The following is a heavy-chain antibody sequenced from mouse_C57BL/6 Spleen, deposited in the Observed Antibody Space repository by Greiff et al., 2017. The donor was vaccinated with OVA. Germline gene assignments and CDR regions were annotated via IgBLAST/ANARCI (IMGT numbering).Heavy chain of an antibody. D-gene: IGHD2-5*01. CDR1: GFTFSDYG. CDR3: ARRSNYGSLAY. J-gene: IGHJ3*01. V-gene: IGHV5-17*01. Sequence: EVMLVESGGGLVKPGGSLKLSCAASGFTFSDYGMHWVRQAPEKGLEWVAYISSGSSTIYYADTVKGRFTISRDNAKNTLFLQMTSLRSEDTAMYYCARRSNYGSLAYWGQGTLVTVSA. CDR2: ISSGSSTI.